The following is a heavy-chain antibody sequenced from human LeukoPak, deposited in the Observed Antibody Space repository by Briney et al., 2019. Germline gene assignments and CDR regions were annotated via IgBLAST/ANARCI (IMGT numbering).Heavy chain of an antibody. CDR1: GFTFSTYA. D-gene: IGHD1-14*01. CDR3: AKRITVVARDAFDF. J-gene: IGHJ3*01. V-gene: IGHV3-23*01. CDR2: ISGSGGST. Sequence: PGGSLRLSCAASGFTFSTYAMSWVRQAPGKGLGWVSSISGSGGSTFYADSVKGRFTISRDNSKNTLYLQMNSLRAEDTAVYYCAKRITVVARDAFDFWGQGTMVTVSA.